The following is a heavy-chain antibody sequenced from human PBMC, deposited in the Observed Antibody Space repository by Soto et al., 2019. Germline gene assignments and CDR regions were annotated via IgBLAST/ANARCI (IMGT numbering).Heavy chain of an antibody. J-gene: IGHJ5*02. V-gene: IGHV4-34*01. CDR3: ARGAGSGYSYGTGWFDP. CDR1: GGSFSGYY. D-gene: IGHD5-18*01. Sequence: SETLSLTCAVYGGSFSGYYWSWIRQPPGKGLEWIGEINHSGSTNYNPSLKSRVTISVDTSKNQFSLKLSSVTAADTAVYYCARGAGSGYSYGTGWFDPWGQGTLVTVS. CDR2: INHSGST.